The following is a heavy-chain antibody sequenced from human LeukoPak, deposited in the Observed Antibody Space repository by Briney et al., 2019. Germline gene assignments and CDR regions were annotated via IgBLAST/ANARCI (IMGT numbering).Heavy chain of an antibody. J-gene: IGHJ5*02. V-gene: IGHV3-66*01. Sequence: PGGSLRLSCVASGFSVSNNYMNWVRQAPGKGLEWVSLIYSGGSTTFSADSVKGRFTISRDNAKNSLYLQMNSLRAEDTAVYYCAREEVDPRGRYYDFWSGSSPTNGWFDPWGQGTLVTVSS. CDR3: AREEVDPRGRYYDFWSGSSPTNGWFDP. CDR1: GFSVSNNY. CDR2: IYSGGSTT. D-gene: IGHD3-3*01.